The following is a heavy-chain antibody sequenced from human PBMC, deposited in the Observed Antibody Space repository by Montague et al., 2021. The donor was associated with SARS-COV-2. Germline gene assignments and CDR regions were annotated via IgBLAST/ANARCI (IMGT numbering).Heavy chain of an antibody. V-gene: IGHV4-59*08. D-gene: IGHD2-21*02. CDR2: IYYSGST. CDR1: GGSISSYY. CDR3: ARLLPDGTVVATDIPFDS. Sequence: SETLSLTCTVSGGSISSYYWTWIRQPPGKGLEWIGYIYYSGSTNYNPSLKSRVTISVDTSKNQFSLKLRSVIAADTAVHYCARLLPDGTVVATDIPFDSWGREPWSPSPQ. J-gene: IGHJ4*02.